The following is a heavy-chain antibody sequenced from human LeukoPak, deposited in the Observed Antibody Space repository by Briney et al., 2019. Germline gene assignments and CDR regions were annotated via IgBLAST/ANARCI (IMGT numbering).Heavy chain of an antibody. CDR2: IYHTGNN. V-gene: IGHV4-59*08. J-gene: IGHJ4*02. CDR3: ARHPFSSPFDY. CDR1: GGSVSSDY. Sequence: SETLSLTCTVSGGSVSSDYWSWIRQPPGKGLEWIGYIYHTGNNDYNPSLKSRATISLDTSKNQFSLKLTSVTAADTAVYFCARHPFSSPFDYWGQGTLVTVSS. D-gene: IGHD2/OR15-2a*01.